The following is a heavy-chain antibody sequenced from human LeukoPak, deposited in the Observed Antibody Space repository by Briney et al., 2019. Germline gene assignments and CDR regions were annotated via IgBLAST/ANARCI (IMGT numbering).Heavy chain of an antibody. CDR1: GYTFTTYY. J-gene: IGHJ3*02. D-gene: IGHD2-21*02. CDR3: ARDGAYCGGDCYYFPRGAFDI. CDR2: INPGSGTT. V-gene: IGHV1-46*01. Sequence: ASVKVSCKASGYTFTTYYMHWVRQAPGQGLEWVGVINPGSGTTSYAQKFQGRVTVTRDMSTSTVYMELSSLRSEDTAVYYCARDGAYCGGDCYYFPRGAFDIWGQGTMVTVSS.